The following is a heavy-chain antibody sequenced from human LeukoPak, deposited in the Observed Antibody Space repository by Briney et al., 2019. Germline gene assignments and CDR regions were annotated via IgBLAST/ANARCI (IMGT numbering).Heavy chain of an antibody. V-gene: IGHV3-21*01. CDR1: GFTFSGYS. J-gene: IGHJ4*02. CDR2: ISSSTSYI. Sequence: GGSLRLSCVGSGFTFSGYSMNWVRQAPGKGLEWVSSISSSTSYIHYADSVRGRLTISRDNAKSSVYLQMNSLRAEDTAVYYCATDPWQGRGLLDYWGQGTLVTVSS. D-gene: IGHD3-10*01. CDR3: ATDPWQGRGLLDY.